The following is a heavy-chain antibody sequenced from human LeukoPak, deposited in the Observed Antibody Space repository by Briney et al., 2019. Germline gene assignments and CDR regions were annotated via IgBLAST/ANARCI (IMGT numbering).Heavy chain of an antibody. Sequence: LGTPFLTRSKTGGSFSSNSWGWVRRPPGEGLEWDGEIKHERDTNFNPSLKSRVTLTVDTSKNQVSLRLRSVTAADTADYYCARDSAWEGDWLDLMDVWGQGTTVIVSS. CDR2: IKHERDT. CDR1: GGSFSSNS. J-gene: IGHJ6*02. CDR3: ARDSAWEGDWLDLMDV. D-gene: IGHD2-21*02. V-gene: IGHV4-59*01.